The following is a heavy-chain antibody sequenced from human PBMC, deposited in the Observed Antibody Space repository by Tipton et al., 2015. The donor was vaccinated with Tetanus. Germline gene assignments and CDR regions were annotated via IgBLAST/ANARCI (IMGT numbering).Heavy chain of an antibody. CDR2: IYFTGTT. Sequence: LRLSCTVSGDSISSGDFYWSWIRQHPGKGLEWIGYIYFTGTTYYNPSLESRLTISIDTSKNQFSLELTSVTAADTAVYYCARDSYYSSHWSFADYLGQGTLVTVSS. CDR3: ARDSYYSSHWSFADY. CDR1: GDSISSGDFY. D-gene: IGHD3-22*01. V-gene: IGHV4-31*03. J-gene: IGHJ4*02.